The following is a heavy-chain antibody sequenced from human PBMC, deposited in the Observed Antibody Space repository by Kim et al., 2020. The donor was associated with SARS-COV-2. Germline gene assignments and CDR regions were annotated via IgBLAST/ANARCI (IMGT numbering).Heavy chain of an antibody. Sequence: SVKVSCKASGGTFSSYAISWVRQAPGQGLEWMGGIIPIFGTANYAQKFQGRVTITADESTSTAYMELSSLRSEDTAVYYCARDRQGIIGFGEFQQYYYYGMDVWGQGTTVTVSS. CDR2: IIPIFGTA. V-gene: IGHV1-69*13. J-gene: IGHJ6*02. CDR3: ARDRQGIIGFGEFQQYYYYGMDV. D-gene: IGHD3-10*01. CDR1: GGTFSSYA.